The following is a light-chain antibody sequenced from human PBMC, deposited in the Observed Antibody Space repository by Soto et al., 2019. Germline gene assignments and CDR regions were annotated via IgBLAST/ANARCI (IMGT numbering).Light chain of an antibody. CDR1: QGINFW. V-gene: IGKV1-12*01. CDR2: GAS. J-gene: IGKJ1*01. CDR3: QQAHISPWT. Sequence: DIQMTQSPSSVSASVGDRVTITCRASQGINFWLGWYQQRPGTAPKLLISGASNLRSGVPSRFSGSGSGTEFTLTIANLQPEDCAVYYCQQAHISPWTFGQGTKVELK.